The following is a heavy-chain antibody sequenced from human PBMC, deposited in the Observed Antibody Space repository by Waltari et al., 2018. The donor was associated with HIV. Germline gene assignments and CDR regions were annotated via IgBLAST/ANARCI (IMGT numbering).Heavy chain of an antibody. D-gene: IGHD3-10*01. CDR1: GGSMSHRLHDY. Sequence: QLQLQESGPGLVKPSETLSLTCPVSGGSMSHRLHDYWGWIRQPPGKGLEWMGSISYSENTYYNPSLKGRVTLSIDTSENQFSLRLNSVTATDTAVYYCTRIKGTIYSSYFGMDVWGQGTTVIVSS. CDR3: TRIKGTIYSSYFGMDV. V-gene: IGHV4-39*01. CDR2: ISYSENT. J-gene: IGHJ6*02.